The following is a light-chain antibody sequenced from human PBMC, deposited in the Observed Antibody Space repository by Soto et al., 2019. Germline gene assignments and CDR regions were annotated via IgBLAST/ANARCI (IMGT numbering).Light chain of an antibody. V-gene: IGLV2-23*02. CDR3: CSYGGDRI. CDR1: SSNVGGYNF. Sequence: QSALTQPASVSGSPGQSIAISCTGTSSNVGGYNFVSWYQQHPGKAPKLLIYEVNKPPSGVTNRFSGSKSDNTASLTISGLQAEDEADYYCCSYGGDRIFGGGTKLTVL. CDR2: EVN. J-gene: IGLJ2*01.